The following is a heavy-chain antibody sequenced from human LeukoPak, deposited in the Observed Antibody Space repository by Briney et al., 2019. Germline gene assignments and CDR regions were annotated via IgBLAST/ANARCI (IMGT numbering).Heavy chain of an antibody. Sequence: GGSLRLSCAASGFTFSSYWMSWVRQAPGKGLEWVANIKQDGSEKYYVDSVKGRFTISRDNAKNSLYLQMNSLRAEDTAVYYCAKVRSGLVVIRAWPLCYWGQGTLVTVSS. CDR2: IKQDGSEK. J-gene: IGHJ4*02. CDR3: AKVRSGLVVIRAWPLCY. CDR1: GFTFSSYW. V-gene: IGHV3-7*01. D-gene: IGHD3-22*01.